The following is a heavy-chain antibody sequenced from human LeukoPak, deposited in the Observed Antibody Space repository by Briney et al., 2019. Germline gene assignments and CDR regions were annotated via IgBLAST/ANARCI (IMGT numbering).Heavy chain of an antibody. J-gene: IGHJ3*02. Sequence: SVKVSCKASGGTFSSYAISWVRQAPGQGLEWMGGIIPIFGTANYAQKFQGRVTITADESTSTAYMELSSLRSEDTAVYYCARDLQNNYDFWSGYYTPHAFDIWGQGTMVTVSS. V-gene: IGHV1-69*13. CDR1: GGTFSSYA. CDR3: ARDLQNNYDFWSGYYTPHAFDI. D-gene: IGHD3-3*01. CDR2: IIPIFGTA.